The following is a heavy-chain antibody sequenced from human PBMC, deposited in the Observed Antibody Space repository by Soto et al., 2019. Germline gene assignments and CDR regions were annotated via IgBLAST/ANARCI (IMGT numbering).Heavy chain of an antibody. CDR2: IYSGGST. V-gene: IGHV3-53*01. D-gene: IGHD5-12*01. J-gene: IGHJ4*02. Sequence: PGGSLRLSCAASGFTVSSNYMSWVRQAPGKGLEWVSVIYSGGSTYYADSVKGRFTISRDNSKNTLYLQMNSLRAEDTAVYYCARSIKSYNYRVHFDYWGQGTLVTVSS. CDR3: ARSIKSYNYRVHFDY. CDR1: GFTVSSNY.